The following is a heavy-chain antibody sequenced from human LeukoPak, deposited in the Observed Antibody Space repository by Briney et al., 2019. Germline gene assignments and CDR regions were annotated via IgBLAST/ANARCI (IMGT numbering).Heavy chain of an antibody. CDR1: GGSISSYY. Sequence: SETLSLTCTVSGGSISSYYWSWIRQPPGKGLEWIGEINHSGSTNYNPSLKSRVTISVDTSKNQFSLKLSSVTAADTAVYYCARTWVQLWSSDYWGQGTLVTVSS. CDR2: INHSGST. CDR3: ARTWVQLWSSDY. D-gene: IGHD5-18*01. V-gene: IGHV4-34*01. J-gene: IGHJ4*02.